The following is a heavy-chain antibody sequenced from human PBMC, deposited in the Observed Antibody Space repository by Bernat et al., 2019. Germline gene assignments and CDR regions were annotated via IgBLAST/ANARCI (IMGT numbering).Heavy chain of an antibody. J-gene: IGHJ3*02. CDR2: ISGSGGST. Sequence: EVQLLESGGGLVQPGGSLRLSCAASGFTFSSYAMSWVRQAPGKGLEWVSAISGSGGSTYYADSVKGRFTISRDNSKNTLYLQMNSLRAEDTAVYYCAKSNYYDSSGYSHDAFDIWGQGTMVTVSS. V-gene: IGHV3-23*01. CDR3: AKSNYYDSSGYSHDAFDI. D-gene: IGHD3-22*01. CDR1: GFTFSSYA.